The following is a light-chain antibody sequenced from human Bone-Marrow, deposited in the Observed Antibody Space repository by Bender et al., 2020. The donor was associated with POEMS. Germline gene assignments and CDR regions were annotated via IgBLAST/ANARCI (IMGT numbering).Light chain of an antibody. CDR3: SSYTTSSGRV. J-gene: IGLJ3*02. CDR2: NVS. CDR1: SSDVGGYNL. V-gene: IGLV2-14*03. Sequence: QSALTQPASVSGSPGQSITISCTGTSSDVGGYNLVSWYQQHPGKAPKLMIYNVSLRPSGVSDRFSGSKSGNTASLTISGLQADDEADYHCSSYTTSSGRVFGGGTKLTVL.